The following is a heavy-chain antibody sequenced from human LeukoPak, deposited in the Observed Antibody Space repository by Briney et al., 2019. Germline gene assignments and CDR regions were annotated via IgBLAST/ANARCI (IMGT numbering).Heavy chain of an antibody. J-gene: IGHJ4*02. CDR1: GYTFTSYD. Sequence: GASVKVSCKASGYTFTSYDIKWVRQATGQGLEWMGWMNPNRGNTGYAQKFQGRVTMTKNTSISTAYMELSSLRSEDTAVYYCARGWYCSSTSCTDDYWGQGTLVTVSS. CDR3: ARGWYCSSTSCTDDY. V-gene: IGHV1-8*01. CDR2: MNPNRGNT. D-gene: IGHD2-2*01.